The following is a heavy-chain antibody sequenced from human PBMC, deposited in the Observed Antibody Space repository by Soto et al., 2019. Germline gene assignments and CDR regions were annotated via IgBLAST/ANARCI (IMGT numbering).Heavy chain of an antibody. CDR3: ATDWRMDV. CDR2: ISSSGGSGGST. Sequence: EVQLLESGGGLVQPGGSLRLSCAASGFTFSSYAMNWFRQAPGKGLEWVSDISSSGGSGGSTHYAESVKGRFTISRDNSKNTLYLQMNRLRAEDTAVYYCATDWRMDVWGQGTTVTVSS. V-gene: IGHV3-23*01. CDR1: GFTFSSYA. J-gene: IGHJ6*02.